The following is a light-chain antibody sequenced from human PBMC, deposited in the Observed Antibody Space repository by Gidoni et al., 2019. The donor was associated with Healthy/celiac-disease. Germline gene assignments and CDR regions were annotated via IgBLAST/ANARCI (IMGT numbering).Light chain of an antibody. V-gene: IGLV2-14*01. Sequence: QSALTQPASVSGSPGQSLTISCTGTSSDVGGYNYVSWYQQHPGKAPKLMIYDVSNRPSRVSNRFSGSKSGNTASLTISGLQAEDEADYYCSSYTSSSTPVFGGGTKLTVL. J-gene: IGLJ3*02. CDR3: SSYTSSSTPV. CDR2: DVS. CDR1: SSDVGGYNY.